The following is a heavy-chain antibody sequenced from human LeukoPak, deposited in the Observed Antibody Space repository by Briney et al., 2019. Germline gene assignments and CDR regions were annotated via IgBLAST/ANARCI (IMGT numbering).Heavy chain of an antibody. CDR3: TRDGIPETNWSGYYIDY. D-gene: IGHD3-3*01. V-gene: IGHV3-73*01. J-gene: IGHJ4*02. CDR1: GFTFSGSA. CDR2: IRSKANSYAT. Sequence: GGSLRLSCAASGFTFSGSAMHWVRQASGKGLEWVGRIRSKANSYATAYAASVKGRFSISRDDSKSIAYLQMNSLKTEDTAVYYCTRDGIPETNWSGYYIDYWGQGTLVTVSS.